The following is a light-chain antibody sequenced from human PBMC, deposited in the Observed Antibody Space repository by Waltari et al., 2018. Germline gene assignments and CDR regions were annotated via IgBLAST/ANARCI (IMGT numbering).Light chain of an antibody. CDR2: DVS. J-gene: IGLJ2*01. V-gene: IGLV2-14*01. CDR3: SSYTSSSTWVV. CDR1: SSDVGGYNY. Sequence: QSALTQPASVSGSPGQSITISCTGTSSDVGGYNYVPWYQQHPGKAPKLMIYDVSKRPSGVSNRFSGSKSGNTASLTISGLQAEDEADYYCSSYTSSSTWVVFGGGTKLTVL.